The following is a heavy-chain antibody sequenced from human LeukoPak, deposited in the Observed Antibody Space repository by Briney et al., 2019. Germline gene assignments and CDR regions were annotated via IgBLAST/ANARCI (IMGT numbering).Heavy chain of an antibody. Sequence: SETLSLTCAIYSESFSGYFWSWIRQPPGKGLEWIGEINHSGSTNYNPSLKSRVTISVDTSKNQFSLKLSSVTAADTAVYYCARGVDTAMFYNWFDPWGQGTLVTVSS. D-gene: IGHD5-18*01. V-gene: IGHV4-34*01. J-gene: IGHJ5*02. CDR3: ARGVDTAMFYNWFDP. CDR2: INHSGST. CDR1: SESFSGYF.